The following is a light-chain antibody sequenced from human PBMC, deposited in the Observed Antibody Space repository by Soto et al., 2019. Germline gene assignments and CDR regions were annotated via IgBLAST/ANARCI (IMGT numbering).Light chain of an antibody. V-gene: IGKV1-27*01. CDR1: QGIKKY. CDR3: QKYDTVPWA. Sequence: DIQMTQSPSSLSASLGDRVTITCRASQGIKKYVAWYQQKPGKVPKLLIYAASSLQSGVPSRFSGSGSGTDFTLTISSLQPEDVATYYCQKYDTVPWAFGQGTKVDIE. J-gene: IGKJ1*01. CDR2: AAS.